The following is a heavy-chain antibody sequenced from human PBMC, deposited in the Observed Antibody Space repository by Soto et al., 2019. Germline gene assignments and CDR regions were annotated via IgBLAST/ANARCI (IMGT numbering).Heavy chain of an antibody. CDR2: IYYSGRT. CDR1: GGPSSSGDYY. V-gene: IGHV4-30-4*01. CDR3: VRAPGYYDSSCYDY. D-gene: IGHD3-22*01. Sequence: QVQLQESGPGLVKPSQTMSLTCSVSGGPSSSGDYYWSWIRQPPGKGLAWIGYIYYSGRTSYNPSLKSGVTKSVDTSRNQVSLKRSYVTAADTAVYYCVRAPGYYDSSCYDYWGQGTLVTVSS. J-gene: IGHJ4*02.